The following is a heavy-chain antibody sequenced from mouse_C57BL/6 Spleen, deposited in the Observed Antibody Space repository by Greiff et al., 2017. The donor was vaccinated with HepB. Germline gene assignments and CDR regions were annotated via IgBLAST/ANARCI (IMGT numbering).Heavy chain of an antibody. V-gene: IGHV1-7*01. Sequence: QVQLKQSGAELAKPGASVKLSCKASGYTFTSYWMHWVKQRPGQCLEWIGYINPSSGYTKYNQKFKDKATLTADKSSSTAYMQLSSLTYEDSAVYYCAILTTPLDYWGQGTTLTVSS. CDR3: AILTTPLDY. D-gene: IGHD1-1*01. CDR1: GYTFTSYW. CDR2: INPSSGYT. J-gene: IGHJ2*01.